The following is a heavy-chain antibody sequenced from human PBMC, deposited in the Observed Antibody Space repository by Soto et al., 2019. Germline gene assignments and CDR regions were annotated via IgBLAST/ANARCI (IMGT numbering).Heavy chain of an antibody. CDR3: ARDGGTYSCESFDI. J-gene: IGHJ3*02. D-gene: IGHD1-26*01. CDR1: GGTFTRNA. V-gene: IGHV1-69*18. Sequence: QVQLVQSGAEVKKPGSSGKVSCKASGGTFTRNAINWVRQAPGQGLEWMERIIPLFGTTNYAQKFQGRVTITAHERRSLAYIELTSLRSDDTAIYYCARDGGTYSCESFDIWGQGTLVTVSS. CDR2: IIPLFGTT.